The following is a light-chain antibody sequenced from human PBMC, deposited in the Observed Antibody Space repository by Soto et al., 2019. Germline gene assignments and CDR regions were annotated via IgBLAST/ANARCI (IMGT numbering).Light chain of an antibody. CDR3: QQYNSYSWT. CDR1: QSISSW. CDR2: DAS. Sequence: DIQMTQSPSTLSASVGDRVTITCRASQSISSWLAWYQQKPGKAPKLLIYDASSLESGVPSRFSGSGSGTEFPLPISSLQPDDFATDYCQQYNSYSWTFGQGTKVDI. J-gene: IGKJ1*01. V-gene: IGKV1-5*01.